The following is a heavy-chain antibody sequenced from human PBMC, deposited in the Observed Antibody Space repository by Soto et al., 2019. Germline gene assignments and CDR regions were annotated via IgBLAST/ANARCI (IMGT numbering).Heavy chain of an antibody. Sequence: GESLKISCKGPGYSFTSYWIGWVRQMPGKGLEWMGIIYPGDSDTRYSPSFQGQVTISADKSISTAYLQWSSLKASDTAMYYCARLPWGIAAAGTWYFDYWGQGTLVTVSS. CDR1: GYSFTSYW. CDR3: ARLPWGIAAAGTWYFDY. CDR2: IYPGDSDT. J-gene: IGHJ4*02. V-gene: IGHV5-51*01. D-gene: IGHD6-13*01.